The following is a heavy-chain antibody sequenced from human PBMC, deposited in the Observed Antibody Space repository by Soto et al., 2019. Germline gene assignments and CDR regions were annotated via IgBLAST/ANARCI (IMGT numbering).Heavy chain of an antibody. V-gene: IGHV1-8*01. D-gene: IGHD2-2*02. Sequence: XGESSTRAPCSHSTNYDLHYVRHPARQGLEWMGWMHTSSGNTGYAPKFHGRVTMTTHTSMNTAYMALSSLRSDDTAVYHCARSPACASCYKALDYWGQGTLVTVSS. CDR1: CSHSTNYD. CDR3: ARSPACASCYKALDY. J-gene: IGHJ4*02. CDR2: MHTSSGNT.